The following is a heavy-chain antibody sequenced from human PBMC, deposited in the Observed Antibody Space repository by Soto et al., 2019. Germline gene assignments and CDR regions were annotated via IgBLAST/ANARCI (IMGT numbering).Heavy chain of an antibody. V-gene: IGHV4-59*12. Sequence: SETLSLTCTVSGGSISGYYWSWIRQPPGKGLEWIGYMYNTGSANYNPSLKSRVTISVDISKSQFSLRLTSVTAADTAVYYCARYNAASGTYYFDFWGQGALVTVSS. J-gene: IGHJ4*02. CDR3: ARYNAASGTYYFDF. CDR2: MYNTGSA. CDR1: GGSISGYY. D-gene: IGHD6-13*01.